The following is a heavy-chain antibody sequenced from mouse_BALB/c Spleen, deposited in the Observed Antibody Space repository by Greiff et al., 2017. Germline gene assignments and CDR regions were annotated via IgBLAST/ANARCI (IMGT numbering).Heavy chain of an antibody. J-gene: IGHJ4*01. CDR3: AREQDYYAAMDY. D-gene: IGHD1-1*01. CDR1: GYTFTSYW. Sequence: VQLQQSGAELVKPGAPVKLYCKASGYTFTSYWMNWVKQRPGRGLEWIGRIDPSDSETHYNQKFKDKATLTVDKSSSTAYIQLSSLTSEDSAVYYCAREQDYYAAMDYWGQGTSVTVSS. CDR2: IDPSDSET. V-gene: IGHV1-69*02.